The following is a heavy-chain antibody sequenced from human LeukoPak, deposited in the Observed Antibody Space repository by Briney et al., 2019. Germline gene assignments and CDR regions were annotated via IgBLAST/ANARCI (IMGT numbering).Heavy chain of an antibody. CDR3: ARELYNWNGRRHAIDI. V-gene: IGHV4-59*01. Sequence: SETLSLTCTVSGGSISRYYWSWVRQPPGKALEYIGNIYYSGSTNYNPSLKSRVTISLDTSRSQFSLKLTSVTAADTAVYYCARELYNWNGRRHAIDIWGQGTMVTVSS. CDR2: IYYSGST. J-gene: IGHJ3*02. D-gene: IGHD1-20*01. CDR1: GGSISRYY.